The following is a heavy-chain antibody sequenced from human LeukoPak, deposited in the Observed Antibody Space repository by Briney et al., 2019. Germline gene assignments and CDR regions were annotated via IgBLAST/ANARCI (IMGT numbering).Heavy chain of an antibody. D-gene: IGHD1-1*01. CDR3: ARDRNDAGAFDI. V-gene: IGHV3-21*01. CDR1: GFTFSSYS. CDR2: ISSSSSYI. Sequence: GGCLRLSCAASGFTFSSYSINWVRQAPGKGLEWVSFISSSSSYIYYADSVKGRFTISRDNAKNSLYLQMNSLRAEDTAVYYCARDRNDAGAFDIWGQGTMVTVS. J-gene: IGHJ3*02.